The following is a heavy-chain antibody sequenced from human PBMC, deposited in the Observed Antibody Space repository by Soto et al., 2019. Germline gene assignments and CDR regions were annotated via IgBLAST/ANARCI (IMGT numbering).Heavy chain of an antibody. Sequence: GGSLRLSCAASGFTFSSYAMHWVRQAPGKGLEWVAVIWYDGSNKDYADSVKGRFTISRDNSKNTVYLQMNSLRGEDTAMYYCARLGPYGSESYSFRYNWFDPWGQGT. V-gene: IGHV3-33*01. CDR1: GFTFSSYA. CDR2: IWYDGSNK. CDR3: ARLGPYGSESYSFRYNWFDP. J-gene: IGHJ5*02. D-gene: IGHD3-10*01.